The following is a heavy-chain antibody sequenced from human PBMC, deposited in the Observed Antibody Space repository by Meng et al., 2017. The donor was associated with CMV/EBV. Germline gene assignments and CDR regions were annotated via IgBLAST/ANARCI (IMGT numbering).Heavy chain of an antibody. V-gene: IGHV4-39*07. J-gene: IGHJ6*02. Sequence: QRQLQESGPGLVKPSETLSLTCTVSGGSISSSSYYWGWIRQPPGKGLEWIGSIYYSGSTYYNPSLKSRVTISVDTSKNQFSLKLSSVTAADTAVYYCARAPRGYYYYGMDVWGQGTTVTVSS. CDR2: IYYSGST. CDR3: ARAPRGYYYYGMDV. CDR1: GGSISSSSYY.